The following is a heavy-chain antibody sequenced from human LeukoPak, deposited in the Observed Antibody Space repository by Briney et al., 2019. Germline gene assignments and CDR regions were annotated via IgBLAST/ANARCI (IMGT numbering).Heavy chain of an antibody. CDR3: ARTSEGSGSYYNEFDY. CDR2: ISYDGTNK. Sequence: GGSLRLSCAASGVTFSSYDMHWVRQAPGKGLEWVAVISYDGTNKDYADSVKGRLTISRDNSKNTLYLQMNSLRPEDTAVYYCARTSEGSGSYYNEFDYWGQGTLVTVSS. V-gene: IGHV3-30-3*01. J-gene: IGHJ4*02. CDR1: GVTFSSYD. D-gene: IGHD3-10*01.